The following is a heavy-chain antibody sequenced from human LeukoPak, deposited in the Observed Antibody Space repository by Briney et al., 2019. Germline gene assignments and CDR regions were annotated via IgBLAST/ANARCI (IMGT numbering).Heavy chain of an antibody. J-gene: IGHJ4*02. CDR3: AKDAGLGYCSSTSCLSPPYYFDY. D-gene: IGHD2-2*01. CDR2: IRYDGSNK. CDR1: GFTFSSYG. Sequence: PGGSLRLSCAASGFTFSSYGMHWVRQAPGKGLEWVAFIRYDGSNKYYADSVKGRFTISRDNSKNTLYLQMNSLRAEDTAVYYCAKDAGLGYCSSTSCLSPPYYFDYWGQGTLVTVSS. V-gene: IGHV3-30*02.